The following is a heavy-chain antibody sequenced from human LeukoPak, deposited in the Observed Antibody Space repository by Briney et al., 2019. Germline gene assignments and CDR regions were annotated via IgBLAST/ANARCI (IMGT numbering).Heavy chain of an antibody. V-gene: IGHV3-33*01. CDR1: GLTFSSYG. CDR3: ARGPRAFDI. J-gene: IGHJ3*02. CDR2: IWYDGSNK. Sequence: GGSLRLSCAAPGLTFSSYGMHWVRQAPGKGLEWVAVIWYDGSNKYYADSVKGRFTISRDNSKNTLYLQMNSLRAEDTAVYYCARGPRAFDIWGQGTMVTVSS.